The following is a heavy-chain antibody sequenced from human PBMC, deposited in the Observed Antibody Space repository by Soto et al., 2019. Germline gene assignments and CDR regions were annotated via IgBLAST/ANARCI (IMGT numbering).Heavy chain of an antibody. CDR2: INHSGST. D-gene: IGHD5-18*01. J-gene: IGHJ5*02. V-gene: IGHV4-34*01. CDR3: ARGLRSYGPYQRLSWFDP. CDR1: GGSFSGYY. Sequence: TSETLSLTCAVYGGSFSGYYWSWIRQPPGKGLEWIGEINHSGSTNYNPSLKSRVTISVDTSKNQFSLKLSSVTAADTAVYYCARGLRSYGPYQRLSWFDPWGQGTLVTVSS.